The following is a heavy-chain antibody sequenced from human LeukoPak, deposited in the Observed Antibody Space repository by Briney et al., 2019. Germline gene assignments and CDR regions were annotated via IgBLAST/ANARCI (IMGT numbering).Heavy chain of an antibody. D-gene: IGHD4-17*01. J-gene: IGHJ4*02. V-gene: IGHV4-4*02. Sequence: SGTLSLTCAVSGGSISSSNWWNWVRQPPGKGLEWIGQIYHTGSTNYNPSLKSRVTISVDKSKNQFSLKLSSVTAADTAVYYCARGNLYGDYADYWGQGTLVTVSS. CDR3: ARGNLYGDYADY. CDR1: GGSISSSNW. CDR2: IYHTGST.